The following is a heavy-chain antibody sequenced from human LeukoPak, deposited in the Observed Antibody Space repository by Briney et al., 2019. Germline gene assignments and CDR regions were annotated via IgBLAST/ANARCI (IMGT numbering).Heavy chain of an antibody. V-gene: IGHV3-7*01. CDR3: ARDLDSYGWFDY. CDR2: INQDGSEK. J-gene: IGHJ4*02. D-gene: IGHD5-18*01. Sequence: GGSLRLSCAASGFTFSTYCMSWVRQAPGKGLEGVAYINQDGSEKYYVDSVKGRFTITRDNAKNSLYLQMNSLRADDTAMYYCARDLDSYGWFDYWGQGTLVTVSS. CDR1: GFTFSTYC.